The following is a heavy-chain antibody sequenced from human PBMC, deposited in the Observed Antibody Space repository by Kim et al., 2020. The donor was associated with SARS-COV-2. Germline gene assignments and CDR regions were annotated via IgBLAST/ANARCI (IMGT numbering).Heavy chain of an antibody. CDR3: ARARNSGSRRCLDY. D-gene: IGHD6-19*01. CDR1: GFTFSDHY. V-gene: IGHV3-72*01. J-gene: IGHJ4*02. Sequence: GGSLRLSCAASGFTFSDHYMDWVRQAPGKGREWVGRLRNKADSYSTEYAASVKGRFTISRDDSKNSLYLQMNSLKTEDAAVYYCARARNSGSRRCLDYGGQGTLVTVSS. CDR2: LRNKADSYST.